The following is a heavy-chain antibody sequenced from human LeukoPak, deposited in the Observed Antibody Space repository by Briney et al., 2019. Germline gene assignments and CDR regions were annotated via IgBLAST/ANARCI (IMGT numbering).Heavy chain of an antibody. CDR1: GYSFTSYW. CDR2: IYPGDSDT. Sequence: GESLKISCKGSGYSFTSYWIGWVRQMPGKGLEWMGIIYPGDSDTRHSPSFQGQVTISADKSISTAYLQWSSLKASDTAMYYCARGRRYSGSYYEGAFDIWGQGTMVTVSS. D-gene: IGHD1-26*01. CDR3: ARGRRYSGSYYEGAFDI. V-gene: IGHV5-51*01. J-gene: IGHJ3*02.